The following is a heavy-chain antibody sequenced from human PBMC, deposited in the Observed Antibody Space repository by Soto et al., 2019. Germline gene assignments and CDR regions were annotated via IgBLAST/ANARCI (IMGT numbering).Heavy chain of an antibody. J-gene: IGHJ6*04. CDR2: ISTSGAYT. CDR3: AKDPYVSPGAMGPYDMDA. D-gene: IGHD2-2*01. V-gene: IGHV3-23*01. CDR1: GFTFSSYA. Sequence: PGGSLRLSCAASGFTFSSYAVSWVRQAPGKGLEWVSAISTSGAYTYYADSVKGRFTISRDNSKNTLYLQLNSPRAEDTAVYYCAKDPYVSPGAMGPYDMDAWGSGTTLPAPQ.